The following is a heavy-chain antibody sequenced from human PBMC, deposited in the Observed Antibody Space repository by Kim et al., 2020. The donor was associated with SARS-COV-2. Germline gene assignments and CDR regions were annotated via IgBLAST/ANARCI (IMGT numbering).Heavy chain of an antibody. Sequence: GGSLRLSCAASGFTFSSYWMSWVRQAPGKGLEWVANIKQDGSEKYYVDSVKGRFTISRDNAKNSLYLQMNSLRAEDTAVYYCAREEGEATDWFDPWGQGTLVTVSS. J-gene: IGHJ5*02. CDR1: GFTFSSYW. CDR2: IKQDGSEK. CDR3: AREEGEATDWFDP. V-gene: IGHV3-7*01. D-gene: IGHD1-26*01.